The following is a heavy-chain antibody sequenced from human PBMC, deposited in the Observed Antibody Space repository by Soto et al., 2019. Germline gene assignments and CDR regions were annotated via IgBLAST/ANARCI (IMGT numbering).Heavy chain of an antibody. Sequence: QVQLVQSGAEVKKPESSVKVSCKGSGGFNSYSISWVRQAPGQGPEWMGGIIPIFATPTYAQKFQGRVTITADKSTSTAYMELSRLTSEDTAVYYCARGGPVIIPAATNWFDPWGQGTLVSVSS. CDR2: IIPIFATP. D-gene: IGHD2-2*01. CDR3: ARGGPVIIPAATNWFDP. J-gene: IGHJ5*02. V-gene: IGHV1-69*06. CDR1: GGFNSYS.